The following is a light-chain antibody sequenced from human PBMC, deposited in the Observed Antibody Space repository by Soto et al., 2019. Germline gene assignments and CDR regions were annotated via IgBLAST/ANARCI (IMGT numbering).Light chain of an antibody. V-gene: IGKV3-20*01. J-gene: IGKJ2*01. CDR1: QSVSSY. CDR2: DSS. Sequence: EVVLTQSPGTLSVSPGERATLSCRASQSVSSYLAWYKQKPGQAPRLLIYDSSSRATGIPDRFSSSGSGTEFRLTISRLEPEDFEVYYCQQYGSSPHTFGQGTNVDIK. CDR3: QQYGSSPHT.